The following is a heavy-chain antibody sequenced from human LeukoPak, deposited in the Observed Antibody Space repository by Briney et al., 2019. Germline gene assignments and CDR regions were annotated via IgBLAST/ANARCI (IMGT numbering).Heavy chain of an antibody. D-gene: IGHD6-6*01. Sequence: PGRSLRLSCAASGLSFSSYGIHWVRQAPGKGLEWVAVISYDGSNKYYADSVKGRFTISRDNSKNTLYLQMNSLRTEDTSVYYCAKERYSSSSACIDYWGQGTLVTVSS. CDR2: ISYDGSNK. CDR1: GLSFSSYG. CDR3: AKERYSSSSACIDY. J-gene: IGHJ4*02. V-gene: IGHV3-30*18.